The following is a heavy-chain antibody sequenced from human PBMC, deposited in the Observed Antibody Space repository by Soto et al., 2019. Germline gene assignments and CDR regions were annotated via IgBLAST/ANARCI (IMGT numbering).Heavy chain of an antibody. V-gene: IGHV4-34*01. CDR2: INHSGST. J-gene: IGHJ6*02. D-gene: IGHD3-10*01. CDR1: DASIFGYY. CDR3: ARVSGIYYYGMDV. Sequence: SDTLSLTCAVNDASIFGYYWSWIRQPPGKGLEWIGEINHSGSTNYNPSLKSRVTISVDTSKNQFSLKLSSVTAADTAVYYCARVSGIYYYGMDVWGQGTTVT.